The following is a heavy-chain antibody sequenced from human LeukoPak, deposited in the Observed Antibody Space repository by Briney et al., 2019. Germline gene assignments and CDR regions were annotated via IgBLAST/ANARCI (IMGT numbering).Heavy chain of an antibody. Sequence: SETLSLTCAVYGGSFSGYYWSWIRQPPGKGLEWIGEINHSGSTNYNPSLKSRVTISVDTSKNQFSLKLSSVTAADTAVYYCARRSFGVVTTSFSNWGQGTLVTVSS. CDR1: GGSFSGYY. D-gene: IGHD3-3*01. V-gene: IGHV4-34*01. CDR3: ARRSFGVVTTSFSN. J-gene: IGHJ4*02. CDR2: INHSGST.